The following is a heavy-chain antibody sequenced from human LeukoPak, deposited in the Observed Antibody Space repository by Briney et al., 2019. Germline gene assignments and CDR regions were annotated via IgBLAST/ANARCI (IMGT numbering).Heavy chain of an antibody. J-gene: IGHJ6*02. Sequence: GGSLRLSCAASGLTFSNYAMTWVRQAPGKGLECVSLISGSGTNTYYADSVKGRFSSSRDNSKNTLYLQMNSLRPEDTAVYYCARDHCSSISCSYYYGMDVWGQGTTVTVSS. CDR2: ISGSGTNT. CDR1: GLTFSNYA. V-gene: IGHV3-23*01. D-gene: IGHD2-2*01. CDR3: ARDHCSSISCSYYYGMDV.